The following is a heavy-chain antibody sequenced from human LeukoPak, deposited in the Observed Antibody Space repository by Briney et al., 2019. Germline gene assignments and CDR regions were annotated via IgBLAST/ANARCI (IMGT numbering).Heavy chain of an antibody. V-gene: IGHV3-23*01. CDR3: VRHATIVVGPAAIDY. J-gene: IGHJ4*02. Sequence: GGSRTPSCAVSGFTLSSYAMSWVRQAPEGGLEWVSAISGSGGSTYYADSGKGRLTICTDTYKNPPYLQMNSLRAEGTAVYCCVRHATIVVGPAAIDYWGQGTLVTVSS. D-gene: IGHD2-2*02. CDR1: GFTLSSYA. CDR2: ISGSGGST.